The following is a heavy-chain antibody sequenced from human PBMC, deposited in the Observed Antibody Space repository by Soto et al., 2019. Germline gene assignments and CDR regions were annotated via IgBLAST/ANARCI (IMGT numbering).Heavy chain of an antibody. J-gene: IGHJ4*02. V-gene: IGHV2-5*02. CDR2: IYWDDDK. CDR1: GFSFSTSGVG. CDR3: AHSRYTSARCYGLDY. D-gene: IGHD2-2*01. Sequence: QITLKESGPTLVKPTQTLTLTCTFSGFSFSTSGVGVGWIRQPPGRALEWLALIYWDDDKRYSPSLSSSLTITKDTPKNQVVLTMDNVDPVDTATYSCAHSRYTSARCYGLDYWGQGILVTVSS.